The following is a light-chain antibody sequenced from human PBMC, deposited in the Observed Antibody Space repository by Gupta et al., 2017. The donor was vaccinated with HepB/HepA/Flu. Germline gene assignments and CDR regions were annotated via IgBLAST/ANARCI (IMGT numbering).Light chain of an antibody. CDR2: DDS. V-gene: IGLV2-14*01. CDR3: SALTDTPTRVV. Sequence: ALTPPPSVSGSPGQSITISCTASSSYFGDFNHVSWYQQYPTKAPKLLIYDDSKRPSGVSSRFSGSKSGNTASLTICGLQSEDEADYYCSALTDTPTRVVFGGGTKLTVL. J-gene: IGLJ2*01. CDR1: SSYFGDFNH.